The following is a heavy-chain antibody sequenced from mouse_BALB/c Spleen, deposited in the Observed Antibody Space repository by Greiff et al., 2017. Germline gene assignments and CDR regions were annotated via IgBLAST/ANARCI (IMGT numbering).Heavy chain of an antibody. Sequence: EVQGVESGGGLVQPGGSRKLSCAASGFTFSSFGMHWVRQAPEKGLEWVAYISSGSSTIYYADTVKGRFTISRDNPKNTLFLQMTSLRSEDTAMYYCARSVVPYYFDYWGQGTTLTVSS. CDR3: ARSVVPYYFDY. CDR1: GFTFSSFG. D-gene: IGHD1-1*01. V-gene: IGHV5-17*02. CDR2: ISSGSSTI. J-gene: IGHJ2*01.